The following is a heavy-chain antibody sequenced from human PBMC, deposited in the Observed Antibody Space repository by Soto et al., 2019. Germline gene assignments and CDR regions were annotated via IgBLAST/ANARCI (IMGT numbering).Heavy chain of an antibody. Sequence: GGSLRLSCAASGFTFSNAWMNWVRQAPGKGLEWVGRIKSKTDGGTTDYAAPVKGRFTISRDDSKNTLYLQMNSLKTEDTAVYYCTTVGVYYDSSGYYTPDYYGMDVWGQGTTVTVSS. V-gene: IGHV3-15*07. CDR2: IKSKTDGGTT. CDR1: GFTFSNAW. J-gene: IGHJ6*02. D-gene: IGHD3-22*01. CDR3: TTVGVYYDSSGYYTPDYYGMDV.